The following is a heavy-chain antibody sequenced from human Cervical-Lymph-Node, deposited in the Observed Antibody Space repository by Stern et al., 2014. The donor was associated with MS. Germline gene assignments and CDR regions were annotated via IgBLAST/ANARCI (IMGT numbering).Heavy chain of an antibody. Sequence: QVTLRESGPAMVKPTQTLTLTCTFSGFSLSTSGMRVSWIRQPPGKALEWLARIDWDNTEFYSPSLKTRLTISKDTFRNQVVLVMTNMDPTDTATYFCARSYNWSPFDPWGQGTLVTVSS. CDR3: ARSYNWSPFDP. CDR2: IDWDNTE. V-gene: IGHV2-70*04. CDR1: GFSLSTSGMR. J-gene: IGHJ5*02. D-gene: IGHD1-1*01.